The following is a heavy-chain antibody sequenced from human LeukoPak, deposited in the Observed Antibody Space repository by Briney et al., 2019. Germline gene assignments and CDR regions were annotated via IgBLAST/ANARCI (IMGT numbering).Heavy chain of an antibody. Sequence: SETLSLTCTVSGGSISSYYWSGIRQPPGKGLEWIGYIYYSGSTNYNPSLKSRVTISVDTSKNQFSLKLSSVTAADTAVYYCARAVGYCSGGSCPDKSYGMDVWGQGTTVTVSS. D-gene: IGHD2-15*01. CDR2: IYYSGST. CDR1: GGSISSYY. J-gene: IGHJ6*02. V-gene: IGHV4-59*01. CDR3: ARAVGYCSGGSCPDKSYGMDV.